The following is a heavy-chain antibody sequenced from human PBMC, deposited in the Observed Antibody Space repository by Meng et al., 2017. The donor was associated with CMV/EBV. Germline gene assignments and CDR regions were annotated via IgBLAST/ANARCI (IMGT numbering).Heavy chain of an antibody. CDR3: ARGQVDRLSFDY. D-gene: IGHD3/OR15-3a*01. V-gene: IGHV4-31*03. CDR1: GGSISSGGYY. Sequence: SETLSLTGTVSGGSISSGGYYWSWIRQHPGKGLEWIGYIHYSGSTYYNPSLQSRVTIAVDTSKNQFSLKLSSVTAADTAVYYWARGQVDRLSFDYWGQGTLVTVSS. J-gene: IGHJ4*02. CDR2: IHYSGST.